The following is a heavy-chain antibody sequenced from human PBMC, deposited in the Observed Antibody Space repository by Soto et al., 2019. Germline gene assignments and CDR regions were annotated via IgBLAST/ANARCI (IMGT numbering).Heavy chain of an antibody. Sequence: EVELVESGGGLVQPGGSLRLSCGASGLSVRSNYMSWVRQAPGKGLEWVAGMYSGGSTYYADSVRDRFTISRDTSTNTLYLQMNSLRAEDTAVYYCARETTELVVVRPHFYYHMDVWGKGTTVTVSS. V-gene: IGHV3-66*01. CDR3: ARETTELVVVRPHFYYHMDV. D-gene: IGHD3-22*01. J-gene: IGHJ6*03. CDR1: GLSVRSNY. CDR2: MYSGGST.